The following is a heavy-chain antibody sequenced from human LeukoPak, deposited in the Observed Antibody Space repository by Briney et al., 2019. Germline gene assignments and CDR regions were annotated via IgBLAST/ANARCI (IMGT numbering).Heavy chain of an antibody. V-gene: IGHV4-34*01. CDR1: GGSFRGYV. Sequence: SETLSLTCAVYGGSFRGYVWSWSRQPPGKGLEWIGEINHSGSTNYNPSLKSRVTISVDTSKNQFSLKLSSVTAADTAVYYCARHFIVVVTAMTHYFDYWGQGTLVTVSS. CDR2: INHSGST. CDR3: ARHFIVVVTAMTHYFDY. D-gene: IGHD2-21*02. J-gene: IGHJ4*02.